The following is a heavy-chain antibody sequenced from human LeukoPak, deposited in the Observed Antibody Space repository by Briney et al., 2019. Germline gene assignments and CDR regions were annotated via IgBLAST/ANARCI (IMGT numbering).Heavy chain of an antibody. CDR2: ISGSGGST. J-gene: IGHJ4*02. D-gene: IGHD3-22*01. V-gene: IGHV3-23*01. CDR1: GFTFSSCA. Sequence: GGSLRLSCAASGFTFSSCAMSWVRQAPGKGLEWVSAISGSGGSTYYADSVKGRFTISRDNSKNTLYLQMNSLRAEDTAVYYCAKSPSYYYDSSFDYWGQGTLVTVSS. CDR3: AKSPSYYYDSSFDY.